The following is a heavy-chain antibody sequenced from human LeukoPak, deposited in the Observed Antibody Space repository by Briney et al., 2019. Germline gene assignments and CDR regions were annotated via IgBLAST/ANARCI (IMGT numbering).Heavy chain of an antibody. CDR2: INPSGGST. D-gene: IGHD3-9*01. CDR1: GYTFTSYY. CDR3: ARGSRPVYNLLTGKRYFDY. J-gene: IGHJ4*02. Sequence: ASVKVSCKASGYTFTSYYMHWVRQAPGEGLEWMGIINPSGGSTTYAQKFRGRLTMTRDMSTSTVYMELSSLRSEDTAVYYCARGSRPVYNLLTGKRYFDYWGQGTLLTVSS. V-gene: IGHV1-46*01.